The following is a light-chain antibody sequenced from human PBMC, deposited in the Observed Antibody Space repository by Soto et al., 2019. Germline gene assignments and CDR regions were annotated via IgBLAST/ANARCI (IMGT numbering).Light chain of an antibody. V-gene: IGLV2-14*01. J-gene: IGLJ3*02. CDR1: SSDVGSYNF. CDR3: SSYASSSTFV. CDR2: EVR. Sequence: QSALTQPASASGSPGQSITISCSGTSSDVGSYNFVSWYQRHPGKAPKLLIYEVRHRPSGVSNRFSGSKSGNTASLTISGLQADDDADYYCSSYASSSTFVFGGGTKVTVL.